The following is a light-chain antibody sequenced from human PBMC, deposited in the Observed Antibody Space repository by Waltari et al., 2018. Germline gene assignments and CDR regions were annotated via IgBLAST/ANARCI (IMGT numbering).Light chain of an antibody. CDR2: ELS. J-gene: IGLJ2*01. Sequence: QSALTQPPSASGSPGQSVTLSCTGTSSDIGDYNFVSWYQQHPGKAPKLMIYELSKRASGVPDRFSGSKSGSTASLTCSGLQAEDEAEYYCSSYGGRNNLIFGGGTKLTVL. V-gene: IGLV2-8*01. CDR3: SSYGGRNNLI. CDR1: SSDIGDYNF.